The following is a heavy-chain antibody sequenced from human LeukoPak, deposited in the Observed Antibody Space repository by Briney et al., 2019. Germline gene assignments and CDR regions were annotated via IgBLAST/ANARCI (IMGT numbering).Heavy chain of an antibody. Sequence: LSLTXXVSXXSXTTDSYCWGWIRQPPGKGLEWIGYDYCGGNTNYDPSLKRRVTISVDTSKNQFSLTLTSVTAADTAVYFCARDHFGSLDSWGQGILVTVSS. CDR3: ARDHFGSLDS. D-gene: IGHD3-10*01. CDR2: DYCGGNT. J-gene: IGHJ4*02. V-gene: IGHV4-61*01. CDR1: XXSXTTDSYC.